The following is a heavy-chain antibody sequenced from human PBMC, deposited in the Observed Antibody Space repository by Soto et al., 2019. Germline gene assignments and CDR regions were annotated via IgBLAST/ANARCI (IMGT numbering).Heavy chain of an antibody. CDR3: ARGSRPAAIEDEFAYGMDV. D-gene: IGHD6-25*01. J-gene: IGHJ6*02. CDR1: GYTFASYA. CDR2: INAGSGHT. Sequence: QVQLVQSGAEVKKPGASVKVSCRASGYTFASYAMHWVRQAPGQRLEWMGWINAGSGHTKSSQKSQGRVTMNRDTSAITAYMELSSLRSEDTAVYYCARGSRPAAIEDEFAYGMDVWGQGTMVTVSS. V-gene: IGHV1-3*01.